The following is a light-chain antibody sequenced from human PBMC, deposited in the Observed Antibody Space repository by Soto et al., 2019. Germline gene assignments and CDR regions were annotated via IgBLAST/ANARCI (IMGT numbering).Light chain of an antibody. CDR2: DTN. J-gene: IGLJ1*01. V-gene: IGLV7-46*01. Sequence: QAVVTQEPSLTVSPGGTVTLTCACSIGAVTSTHYPYWFQQRPGQAPRTLIFDTNSKHSWTPARFSGSLLGGKAALTLSGAQPEDEAEHYCLPTYSDGRGVFGTGTKVTVL. CDR1: IGAVTSTHY. CDR3: LPTYSDGRGV.